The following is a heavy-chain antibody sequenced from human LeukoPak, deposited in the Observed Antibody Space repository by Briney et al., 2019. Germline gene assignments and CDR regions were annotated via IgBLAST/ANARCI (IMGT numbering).Heavy chain of an antibody. CDR2: INTNTGNP. J-gene: IGHJ4*02. V-gene: IGHV7-4-1*02. D-gene: IGHD3-10*01. Sequence: ASVKVSCKASGYTFTSYAMNWVRQAPGQGLEWMGWINTNTGNPTYAQGFTGRFVFSLDTSVSTAYLQISSLTAEDTAVYYCARCSPHVWFGELFFFDYWGRGTLVTVSS. CDR3: ARCSPHVWFGELFFFDY. CDR1: GYTFTSYA.